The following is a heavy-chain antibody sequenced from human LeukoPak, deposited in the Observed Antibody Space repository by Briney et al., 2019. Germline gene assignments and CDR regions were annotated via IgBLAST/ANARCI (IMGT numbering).Heavy chain of an antibody. CDR2: INPNTGGT. CDR1: GYTFTAYY. D-gene: IGHD2-8*02. J-gene: IGHJ4*02. CDR3: AREGFCTGSKCPAEY. Sequence: ASVTASSKASGYTFTAYYMYWVRHAPGQGLEWMGWINPNTGGTNSAQKFQGRVTITRDTSISTAYMELKRLSSDDTAVYFCAREGFCTGSKCPAEYWGQGTLVTVSS. V-gene: IGHV1-2*02.